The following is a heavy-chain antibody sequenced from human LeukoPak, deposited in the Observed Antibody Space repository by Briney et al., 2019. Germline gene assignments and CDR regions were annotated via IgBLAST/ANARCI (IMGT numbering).Heavy chain of an antibody. V-gene: IGHV3-53*01. CDR1: GFTVSSNY. CDR2: IYSGGST. CDR3: AKDTGIAAAGASSMF. D-gene: IGHD6-13*01. Sequence: PGGSLRLSCAASGFTVSSNYMSWVRQAPGKGLEWVSVIYSGGSTYYADSVKGRFTISRDNSKNTLYLQMNSLRAEDTAVYYCAKDTGIAAAGASSMFWGQGTLVTVSS. J-gene: IGHJ4*02.